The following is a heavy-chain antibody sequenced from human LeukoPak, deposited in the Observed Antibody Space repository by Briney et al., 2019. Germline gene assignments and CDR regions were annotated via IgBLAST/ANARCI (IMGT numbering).Heavy chain of an antibody. CDR3: ARGNRIGYCSGGSCYSGAFDI. CDR1: GFTVSSNY. Sequence: GGSLRLSCAASGFTVSSNYMSWVRQAPGKGLEWVSVIHSGGSTYYADSVKGRFTISRDNSKNTLYLQMNSLRAEDTAVYYCARGNRIGYCSGGSCYSGAFDIWGQGTMVTVSS. D-gene: IGHD2-15*01. V-gene: IGHV3-53*01. J-gene: IGHJ3*02. CDR2: IHSGGST.